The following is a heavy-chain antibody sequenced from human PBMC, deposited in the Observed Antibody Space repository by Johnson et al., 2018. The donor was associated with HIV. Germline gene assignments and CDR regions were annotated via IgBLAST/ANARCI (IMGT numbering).Heavy chain of an antibody. CDR2: ISYDGSNK. J-gene: IGHJ3*02. CDR1: GFTFSSYG. V-gene: IGHV3-30*03. CDR3: ARDWLTSRAVAGTSAFDI. Sequence: QVQLVESGGGVVQPGRSLRLSCAASGFTFSSYGMHWVRQAPGKGLEWVAVISYDGSNKYYADSVKGRCTISRDNSKNTLYLEMNSLRADDTALYYCARDWLTSRAVAGTSAFDIWGQGTMVTVSS. D-gene: IGHD6-19*01.